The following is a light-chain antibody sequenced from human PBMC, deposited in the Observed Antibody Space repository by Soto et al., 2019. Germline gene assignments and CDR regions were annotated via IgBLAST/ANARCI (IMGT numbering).Light chain of an antibody. J-gene: IGLJ1*01. V-gene: IGLV2-11*01. CDR1: SSDVGGYNY. Sequence: LTQPRSVSGSPGQSVTISCTGTSSDVGGYNYVSWYQQHPGKAPKLMIYDVSKRPSGVPDRFSGSKSGNTASLTISGLQAEDEADYYCCSYAGSYGVFGTGTKVTVL. CDR2: DVS. CDR3: CSYAGSYGV.